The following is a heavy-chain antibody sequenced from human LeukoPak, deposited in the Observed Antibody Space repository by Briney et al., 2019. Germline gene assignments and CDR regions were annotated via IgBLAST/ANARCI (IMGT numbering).Heavy chain of an antibody. CDR2: IYTSGST. CDR1: GVSISSYD. V-gene: IGHV4-4*07. Sequence: SETLSLTCTVSGVSISSYDWNWIRQPAGKGLEWIGRIYTSGSTNYNPSLKSRVTISLDKSKNQFSLKLSSVTAADTAVYYCARERLAAAGMPFDSWGQGTLVTVSS. CDR3: ARERLAAAGMPFDS. D-gene: IGHD6-13*01. J-gene: IGHJ4*02.